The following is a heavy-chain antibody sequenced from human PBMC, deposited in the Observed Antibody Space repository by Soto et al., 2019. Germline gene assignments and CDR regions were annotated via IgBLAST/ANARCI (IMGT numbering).Heavy chain of an antibody. J-gene: IGHJ4*02. CDR1: GYTFTSHD. V-gene: IGHV1-8*01. D-gene: IGHD4-17*01. CDR2: MNPKSGNT. CDR3: ARWDYGYYARFDY. Sequence: QVQLVQSGAEVKKSGASVKVSCKASGYTFTSHDINWVRQATGQGLEWMGWMNPKSGNTAYAQKFQGRVTMTRNTSISTAYMELSSLRSEDTAVYYCARWDYGYYARFDYWGQGTLVTVSS.